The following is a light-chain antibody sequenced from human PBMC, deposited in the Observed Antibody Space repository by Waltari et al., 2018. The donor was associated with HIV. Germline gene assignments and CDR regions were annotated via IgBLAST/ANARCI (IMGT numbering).Light chain of an antibody. J-gene: IGLJ2*01. CDR2: DDS. V-gene: IGLV3-21*02. Sequence: YVLTQPPSVSVAPGQTARITCGGDHIAGRKVHWSPRRPGQAPALVVFDDSDRPSGIPERFSGSISGNTATLIISRVEDGDEADYYCQVWDESNEQVVFGGGTRLTVL. CDR1: HIAGRK. CDR3: QVWDESNEQVV.